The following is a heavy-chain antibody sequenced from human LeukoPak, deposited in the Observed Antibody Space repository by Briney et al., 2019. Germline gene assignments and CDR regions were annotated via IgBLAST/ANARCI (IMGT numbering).Heavy chain of an antibody. V-gene: IGHV4-34*01. Sequence: SETLSLTCAVYGGSFSGYYWTWIRQPPGKGLEWIGEINHSGSTKYNPSLKSRVTLSVDTSKNQLSLKVSSVTAADAAVYYCAREGSSTAHFDYWGQGTLVTVSS. J-gene: IGHJ4*02. CDR2: INHSGST. CDR1: GGSFSGYY. D-gene: IGHD4-11*01. CDR3: AREGSSTAHFDY.